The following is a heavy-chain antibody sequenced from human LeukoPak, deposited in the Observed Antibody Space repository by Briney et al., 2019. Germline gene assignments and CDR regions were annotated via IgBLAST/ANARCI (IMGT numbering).Heavy chain of an antibody. CDR3: AKGHYYGSGSYYT. D-gene: IGHD3-10*01. Sequence: PGGYLRLSCAASGFTFSSYGMSWVRQAPGKGLEWVSAISGSGGSTYYADSVKGRFTISRDNSKNTLYLQMNSLRAEDTAVYYCAKGHYYGSGSYYTWGQGTLVTVSS. CDR1: GFTFSSYG. CDR2: ISGSGGST. J-gene: IGHJ5*02. V-gene: IGHV3-23*01.